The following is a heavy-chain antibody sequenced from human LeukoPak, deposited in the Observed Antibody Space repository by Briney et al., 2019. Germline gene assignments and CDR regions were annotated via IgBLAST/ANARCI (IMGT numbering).Heavy chain of an antibody. J-gene: IGHJ4*02. V-gene: IGHV3-23*01. CDR1: GFTFSSYA. D-gene: IGHD6-19*01. CDR2: ITGSGGST. CDR3: ARTRIAVAGLYYFNY. Sequence: PGGSLRLSCAASGFTFSSYAMTWVRQAPGRGLEWVSAITGSGGSTYYADSVKGRFTISRDNSKNTLYLQMNSLRTEDTAVYYCARTRIAVAGLYYFNYWGQGTLVTVSS.